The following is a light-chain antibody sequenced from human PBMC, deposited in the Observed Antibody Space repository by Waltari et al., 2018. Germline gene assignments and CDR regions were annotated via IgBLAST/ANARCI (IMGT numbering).Light chain of an antibody. V-gene: IGKV1-33*01. CDR3: QQYDTPPYS. J-gene: IGKJ2*03. CDR1: QDISNY. Sequence: DIQMTQSPSSLSAFLGDRVTITCEASQDISNYLNWYQQKAGKVPKLLISDASTLETGVPSRLSGTGSGTLFTLTISRLQPEDIGTYYCQQYDTPPYSFGQGTKVEMK. CDR2: DAS.